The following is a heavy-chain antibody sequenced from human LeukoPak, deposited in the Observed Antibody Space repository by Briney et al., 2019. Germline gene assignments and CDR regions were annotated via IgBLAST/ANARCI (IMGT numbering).Heavy chain of an antibody. CDR1: GYTFTDYY. CDR3: ARGGKYGCSGSSCYADS. J-gene: IGHJ5*01. D-gene: IGHD2-15*01. V-gene: IGHV1-2*02. CDR2: INSNSGRT. Sequence: ASLKVSCKASGYTFTDYYLHWVRQSPGQGLEWMGWINSNSGRTHYIQDFQGRVTMTRDTSISTAYMQMSRLRSDDTAVYYCARGGKYGCSGSSCYADSWGQGPLVTVSA.